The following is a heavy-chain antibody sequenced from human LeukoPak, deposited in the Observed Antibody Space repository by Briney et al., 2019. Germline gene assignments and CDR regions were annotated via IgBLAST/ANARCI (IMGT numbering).Heavy chain of an antibody. V-gene: IGHV3-21*01. CDR3: ARDGSWGTYNWFDP. CDR1: GFTFSSYS. D-gene: IGHD1-26*01. Sequence: GGSLRLSCAASGFTFSSYSMNWVRQDPGKGLEWVSSISSSSSYIYYADSVKGRFTISRDNAKNSLYLQMNSLRAEDTAVYYCARDGSWGTYNWFDPWGQGTLVTVSS. CDR2: ISSSSSYI. J-gene: IGHJ5*02.